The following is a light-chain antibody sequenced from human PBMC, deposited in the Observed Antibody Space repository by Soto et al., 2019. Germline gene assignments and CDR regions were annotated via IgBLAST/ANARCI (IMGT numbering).Light chain of an antibody. CDR2: GAS. Sequence: EIVLTQSPGTLSLSPGERATLSCRASQIFSSSYLAWYQQKPGQAPRLLIYGASSRATGIPDRFSGSESGTGSTLTISRLQPEDFAVYYCQQYASSPVYTFGQGTKLEIK. V-gene: IGKV3-20*01. J-gene: IGKJ2*01. CDR1: QIFSSSY. CDR3: QQYASSPVYT.